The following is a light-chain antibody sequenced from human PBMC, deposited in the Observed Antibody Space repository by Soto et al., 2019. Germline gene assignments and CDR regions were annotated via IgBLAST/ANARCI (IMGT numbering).Light chain of an antibody. V-gene: IGKV1-5*02. CDR1: QSISTQ. CDR2: GAF. Sequence: DTQMTQSPSNLSASVGDRVTIICRASQSISTQLAWYQQKPGKAPKXLISGAFSLESGVPSRFSGSGSGTECALTISSLEPEDVAVYYCHQRMSWPRTLGQGTKVDIK. J-gene: IGKJ1*01. CDR3: HQRMSWPRT.